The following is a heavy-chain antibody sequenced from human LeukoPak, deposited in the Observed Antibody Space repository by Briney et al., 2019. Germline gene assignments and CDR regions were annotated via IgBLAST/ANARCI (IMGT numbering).Heavy chain of an antibody. CDR3: ALSGGYSGTLFDY. CDR2: INPNSGGT. D-gene: IGHD5-12*01. CDR1: GYTFTGYY. V-gene: IGHV1-2*02. Sequence: GASVKVSCKASGYTFTGYYMHWVRQAPGQGLEWTGWINPNSGGTNYAQKFQGRVTMTRDTSISTAYMELSRLRSDDTAVYYCALSGGYSGTLFDYWGQGTLVTVSS. J-gene: IGHJ4*02.